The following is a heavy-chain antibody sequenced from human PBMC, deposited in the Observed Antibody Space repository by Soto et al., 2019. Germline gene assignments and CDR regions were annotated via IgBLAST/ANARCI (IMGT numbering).Heavy chain of an antibody. CDR3: ASEGSGRTIFGVVTYNWFDP. CDR2: IYYSGST. Sequence: SETLSLTCTVSGGSISSGDYYWSWIRQPPGKGLEWIGYIYYSGSTYYNPSLKSRVTISVDTSKNQFSLKLSSVTAADTAVYYCASEGSGRTIFGVVTYNWFDPWGQGTLVTVSS. D-gene: IGHD3-3*01. CDR1: GGSISSGDYY. V-gene: IGHV4-30-4*01. J-gene: IGHJ5*02.